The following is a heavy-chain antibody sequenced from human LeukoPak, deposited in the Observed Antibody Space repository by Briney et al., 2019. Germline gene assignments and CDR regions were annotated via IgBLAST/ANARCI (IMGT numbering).Heavy chain of an antibody. CDR3: ARAGACSSTSCQTRTYYYYYMDV. CDR1: GGTFSSYA. D-gene: IGHD2-2*01. V-gene: IGHV1-69*05. CDR2: IIPIFGTA. J-gene: IGHJ6*03. Sequence: SVKVSCKASGGTFSSYAISWVRQAPGQGLEWMGGIIPIFGTANYAQKLQGRVTMTTDTSTSTAYMELRSLRSDDTAVYYCARAGACSSTSCQTRTYYYYYMDVWGKGTTVTVSS.